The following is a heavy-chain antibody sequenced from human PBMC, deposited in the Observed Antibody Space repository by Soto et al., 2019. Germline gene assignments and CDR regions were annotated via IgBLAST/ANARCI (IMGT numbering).Heavy chain of an antibody. V-gene: IGHV3-23*01. CDR1: GFTFSSYA. Sequence: EVQLLESGGGLVQPGGSLRLSCATSGFTFSSYAMSWVRQAPGKGLEWVSAIRGSGDSTYYAGSMKGRFTISRDSSMNTLFLQMNSLRAEDTAVYFCAKVITVATSDPFDYWGQGTLVTVSS. J-gene: IGHJ4*02. D-gene: IGHD2-15*01. CDR2: IRGSGDST. CDR3: AKVITVATSDPFDY.